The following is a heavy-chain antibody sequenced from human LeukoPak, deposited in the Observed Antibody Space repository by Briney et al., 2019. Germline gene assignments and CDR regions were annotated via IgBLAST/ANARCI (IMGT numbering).Heavy chain of an antibody. V-gene: IGHV1-2*06. CDR2: INPNSGGT. CDR1: GYTFTGYY. Sequence: ASVKVSCKASGYTFTGYYMHWVRQAPGQGLEWMGRINPNSGGTNYAQKFQGRVTMTRDTSISTAYMELSRLRSDDTAVYYCARGDSSGYYLHHDYWGQGTLVTVSS. D-gene: IGHD3-22*01. CDR3: ARGDSSGYYLHHDY. J-gene: IGHJ4*02.